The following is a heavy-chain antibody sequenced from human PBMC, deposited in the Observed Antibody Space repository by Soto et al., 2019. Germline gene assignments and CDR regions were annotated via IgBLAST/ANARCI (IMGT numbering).Heavy chain of an antibody. CDR3: ARAAYYYESSGYYPGDY. CDR2: ISAYNGNT. J-gene: IGHJ4*02. CDR1: GSAFTSYG. D-gene: IGHD3-22*01. Sequence: ASVKVSCKATGSAFTSYGISWVRPAPGQGLEWMGWISAYNGNTNYARKVQGRVPMTTATSTSTAYMERRSLRYDDTAVYYCARAAYYYESSGYYPGDYWGEGTRVTVSS. V-gene: IGHV1-18*01.